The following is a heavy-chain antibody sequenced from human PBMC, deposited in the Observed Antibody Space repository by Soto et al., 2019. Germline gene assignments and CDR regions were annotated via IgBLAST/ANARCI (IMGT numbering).Heavy chain of an antibody. CDR2: IYYSGST. CDR3: ARLPDY. Sequence: PSETLSLTCTVSGGSISSDYWSWIRQPPGKGLEWIGYIYYSGSTNYNPSLKSRVTISVDTSKNQFSLKLSSVTAADTAVYYCARLPDYWGQGTLVTVSS. J-gene: IGHJ4*02. CDR1: GGSISSDY. V-gene: IGHV4-59*08.